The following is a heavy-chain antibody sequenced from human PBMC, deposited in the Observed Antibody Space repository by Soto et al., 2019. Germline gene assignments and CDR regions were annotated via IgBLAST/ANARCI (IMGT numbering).Heavy chain of an antibody. CDR2: ITTYSGHT. J-gene: IGHJ5*02. D-gene: IGHD6-13*01. V-gene: IGHV1-18*01. Sequence: ASVNVSCKASGYSFTTHGITWVRQAPGQGLEWMGLITTYSGHTSYSPSLQGRVSMTRDTATSTAYMELKSLRADDTAVYYCARVFSSRYYPPHWCERWGEGTMVIVSS. CDR1: GYSFTTHG. CDR3: ARVFSSRYYPPHWCER.